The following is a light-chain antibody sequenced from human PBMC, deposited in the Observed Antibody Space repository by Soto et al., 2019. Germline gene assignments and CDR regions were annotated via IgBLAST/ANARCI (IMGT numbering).Light chain of an antibody. CDR3: AAWDDSLNGVL. J-gene: IGLJ2*01. V-gene: IGLV1-44*01. CDR1: SFNIGTNT. Sequence: QSVLTQTPSTAGPPGQRGTISRSGASFNIGTNTVNWYQQVPGAAPKLLIFRDSQRPSGVPDRFSGSRSGTSASLAISGLQSEDEATYYCAAWDDSLNGVLFGGGTKLTVL. CDR2: RDS.